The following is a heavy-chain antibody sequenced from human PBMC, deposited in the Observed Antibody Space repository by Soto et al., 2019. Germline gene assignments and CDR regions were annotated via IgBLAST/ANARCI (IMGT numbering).Heavy chain of an antibody. Sequence: QVQLVQSGAEVKKPGSSMKVACKASGDIVSRNTMSWVRQAPGQGLEWMGRIIPILETTKYAPKFQGRLTITADKSTNTVYMELSSLRSDDTATYFCARSEGTSVFDSWGQGTLVTVFS. J-gene: IGHJ4*02. CDR2: IIPILETT. D-gene: IGHD1-26*01. V-gene: IGHV1-69*08. CDR1: GDIVSRNT. CDR3: ARSEGTSVFDS.